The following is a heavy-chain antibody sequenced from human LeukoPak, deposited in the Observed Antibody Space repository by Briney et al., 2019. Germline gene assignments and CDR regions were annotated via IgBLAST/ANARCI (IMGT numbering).Heavy chain of an antibody. CDR3: AGGGQLLYGY. J-gene: IGHJ4*02. D-gene: IGHD2-2*02. V-gene: IGHV4-31*03. Sequence: SETLSLTCTVSGGSISSGGYSWSWIRQHPGKGLEWIGYIYYSGSTYYNPSLKSRVTISVDTSKNQFSLKLSSVTAADTAVCYCAGGGQLLYGYWGQGTLVTVSS. CDR2: IYYSGST. CDR1: GGSISSGGYS.